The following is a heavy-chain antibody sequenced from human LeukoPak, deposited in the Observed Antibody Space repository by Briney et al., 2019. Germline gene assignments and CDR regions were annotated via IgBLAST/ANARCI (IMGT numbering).Heavy chain of an antibody. CDR1: RITLSSYS. V-gene: IGHV3-48*02. J-gene: IGHJ4*02. Sequence: GGSLRLSCVASRITLSSYSMNWVRQAPGKGLEWVSYISTSSTTIYYADSVKGRFTISRDNAKNSLYLQMNSLRDEDTAVYYCAANFDFWGQGTLVTVSS. CDR2: ISTSSTTI. CDR3: AANFDF.